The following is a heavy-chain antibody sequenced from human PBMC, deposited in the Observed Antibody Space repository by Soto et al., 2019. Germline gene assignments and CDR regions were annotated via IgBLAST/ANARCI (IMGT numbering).Heavy chain of an antibody. V-gene: IGHV1-18*01. D-gene: IGHD3-10*01. J-gene: IGHJ4*02. CDR3: ARGRDGEY. CDR2: ISAHNGNT. CDR1: GYAFTTYG. Sequence: QVPLVQSGAEVKKPGASVKVSCKGSGYAFTTYGITSVRQAPGQGLEWMGWISAHNGNTNYAQKLQGRVTVTRDTSPSTAYMELRSLRSADTAVYYCARGRDGEYWGQGALVTVSS.